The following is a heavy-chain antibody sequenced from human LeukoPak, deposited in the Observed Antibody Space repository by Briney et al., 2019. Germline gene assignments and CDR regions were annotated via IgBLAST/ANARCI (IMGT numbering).Heavy chain of an antibody. CDR3: ASRGGSSWYYSNWFDP. CDR2: IYHSGST. CDR1: GGSISSSNW. Sequence: SGTLSLTCAVSGGSISSSNWWSWVRQPPGKGLEWIGEIYHSGSTNYNPSLKSRVTISVDKSKNQFSLKLSSVTAADTAVYYCASRGGSSWYYSNWFDPWGQGTLVTVSS. D-gene: IGHD6-13*01. V-gene: IGHV4-4*02. J-gene: IGHJ5*02.